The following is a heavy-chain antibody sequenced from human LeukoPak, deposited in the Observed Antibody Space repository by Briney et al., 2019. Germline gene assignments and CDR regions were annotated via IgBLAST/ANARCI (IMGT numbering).Heavy chain of an antibody. CDR1: GGSISSYY. V-gene: IGHV4-59*01. D-gene: IGHD3-10*01. Sequence: SETLSLTCTVSGGSISSYYWSWIRQPPGKGLEWIGYIYYSGSTNYNPSLKSRVTISVDTSKNQFSLKLTSVTAADTAVYYCARSSDYYASGEVNRFDPWGQGTLVTVSS. J-gene: IGHJ5*02. CDR2: IYYSGST. CDR3: ARSSDYYASGEVNRFDP.